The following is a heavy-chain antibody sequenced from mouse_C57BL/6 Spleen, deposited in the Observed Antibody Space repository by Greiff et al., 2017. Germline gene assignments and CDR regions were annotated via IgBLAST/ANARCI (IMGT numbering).Heavy chain of an antibody. J-gene: IGHJ4*01. Sequence: VQLQQSGTVLARPGASVKMSCKTSGYTFTSYWMHWVKQRPGPGLEWIGAIYPGNSDTSYNQKFKGKAKLTAVTSASTAYMELSSLTTEDSAVDYCTREGLRYYAMDYWGQGTSVTVSS. CDR3: TREGLRYYAMDY. D-gene: IGHD2-4*01. CDR1: GYTFTSYW. CDR2: IYPGNSDT. V-gene: IGHV1-5*01.